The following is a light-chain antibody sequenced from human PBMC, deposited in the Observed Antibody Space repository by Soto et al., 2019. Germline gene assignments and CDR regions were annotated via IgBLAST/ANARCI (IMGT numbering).Light chain of an antibody. CDR2: EVT. V-gene: IGLV2-23*02. CDR1: NSDIGNYNI. Sequence: QSALTQPASVSGSPGQSITISCTGTNSDIGNYNIVSWYQQHPDKAPKLIIYEVTKRPSGVSNRFSGSKSGNTASLTISGLQAEDEGDYHCCSYAGSDAFVFGTGTKVTVL. CDR3: CSYAGSDAFV. J-gene: IGLJ1*01.